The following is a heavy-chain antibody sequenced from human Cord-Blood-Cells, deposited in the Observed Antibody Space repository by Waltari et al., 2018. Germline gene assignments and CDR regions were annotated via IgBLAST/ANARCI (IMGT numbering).Heavy chain of an antibody. V-gene: IGHV1-69*01. J-gene: IGHJ5*02. CDR2: IIPIFGTA. D-gene: IGHD1-20*01. CDR3: ARVGRPLHNWRLKPNWFDH. Sequence: QVQLVQSGAEVKKPGSSVKVSCKASGGTFSSYAISWVRQAPGHGLEWMGGIIPIFGTANYAQKFQGRVTITADESTSTAYMELSSLRSEDTAVYYCARVGRPLHNWRLKPNWFDHWGQGTLVTVSS. CDR1: GGTFSSYA.